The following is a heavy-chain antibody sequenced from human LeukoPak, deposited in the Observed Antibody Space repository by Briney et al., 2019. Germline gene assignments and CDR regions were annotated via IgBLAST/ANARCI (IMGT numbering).Heavy chain of an antibody. CDR3: ARDAAGTTGDPFDP. CDR2: ISSSGSTK. J-gene: IGHJ5*02. V-gene: IGHV3-48*03. D-gene: IGHD1-1*01. CDR1: GFTFSSYE. Sequence: PGGSLRLSCAASGFTFSSYEMNWVRQAPGKGLEWVSYISSSGSTKYYADSVKGRFTISRDNAKNSLYLQMNSLRAEDTAVYYCARDAAGTTGDPFDPWGQGTLVTVSS.